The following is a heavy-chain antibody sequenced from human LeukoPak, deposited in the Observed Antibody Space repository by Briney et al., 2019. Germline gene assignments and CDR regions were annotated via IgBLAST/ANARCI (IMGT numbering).Heavy chain of an antibody. D-gene: IGHD1-26*01. CDR3: ATTTSGGDAFDI. J-gene: IGHJ3*02. CDR1: GGSITHYY. V-gene: IGHV4-59*01. Sequence: SETLSLTCTVSGGSITHYYWTWIRQPPGKTLEWIGYSYYSGSTKYNPSLTSRVTISVDTSNNQFSLNLRSVTAADTAVYYCATTTSGGDAFDIWGQGTMVTVSS. CDR2: SYYSGST.